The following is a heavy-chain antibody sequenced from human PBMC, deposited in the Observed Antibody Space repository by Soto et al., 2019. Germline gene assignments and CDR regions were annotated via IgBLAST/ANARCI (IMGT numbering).Heavy chain of an antibody. CDR3: ARDRLANWFDP. D-gene: IGHD3-9*01. CDR1: GGSISSYY. Sequence: PSETLSLTCTVSGGSISSYYWNWIRQPPGKGLEWIGYIYYSGSTKYNPSLKSRVTISVDTSKNQFSLKLSSETAADTAVYYCARDRLANWFDPWGQGTLVTVSS. J-gene: IGHJ5*02. CDR2: IYYSGST. V-gene: IGHV4-59*01.